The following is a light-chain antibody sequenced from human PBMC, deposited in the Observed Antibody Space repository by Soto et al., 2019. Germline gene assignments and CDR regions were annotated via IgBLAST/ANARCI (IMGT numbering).Light chain of an antibody. CDR3: SSWDDSLSGVV. J-gene: IGLJ2*01. CDR2: TTS. V-gene: IGLV1-44*01. Sequence: QSVVTQPPSVSGTPGQGVIISCSNVGRHEVSWYQQVPGMAPKLLIHTTSQRPSGVPDRFSASKSGTSASLAIRALQSDDEADYFCSSWDDSLSGVVFGRGTKLTVL. CDR1: NVGRHE.